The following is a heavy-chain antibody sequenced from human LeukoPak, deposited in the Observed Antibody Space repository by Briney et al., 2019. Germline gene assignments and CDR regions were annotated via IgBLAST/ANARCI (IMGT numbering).Heavy chain of an antibody. D-gene: IGHD3-3*01. J-gene: IGHJ6*04. Sequence: SETLSLTCTVSGGSISSYYWSWIRQPPGKGLEWIGYIYYSGSTNYNPSLKSRVTISVDTSKNQFSLKLSSVTAADTAVYYCARVSGGSRITIFGVVIPDVWGKGTTVTVSS. CDR3: ARVSGGSRITIFGVVIPDV. V-gene: IGHV4-59*01. CDR2: IYYSGST. CDR1: GGSISSYY.